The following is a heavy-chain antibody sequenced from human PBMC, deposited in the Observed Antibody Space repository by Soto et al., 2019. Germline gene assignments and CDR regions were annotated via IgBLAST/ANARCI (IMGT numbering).Heavy chain of an antibody. CDR1: GFTFSSYW. V-gene: IGHV3-74*01. J-gene: IGHJ4*02. D-gene: IGHD1-1*01. Sequence: VGSLRLSCAASGFTFSSYWMHWVRQAPGKGLVWVSRMNSDGSSTSYADSVKGRFTISRDNAKNTLYLQMTSLRAEDTAVYYCARRLAWNRAYWGKGKLGTVCS. CDR2: MNSDGSST. CDR3: ARRLAWNRAY.